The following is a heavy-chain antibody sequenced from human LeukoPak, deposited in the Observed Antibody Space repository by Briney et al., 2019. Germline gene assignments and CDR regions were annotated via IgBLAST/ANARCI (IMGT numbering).Heavy chain of an antibody. J-gene: IGHJ4*02. CDR3: ARQIASAGTAGFDF. V-gene: IGHV4-4*07. D-gene: IGHD6-13*01. CDR1: GGSISSYY. CDR2: IYSTGST. Sequence: SETLSLTCTVSGGSISSYYWSWIRQPAGKGLEWIGRIYSTGSTNYNPSLKSRVTMSVDTSKNQFSLRLRSVTAADTSVYYCARQIASAGTAGFDFWGQGALVTVSS.